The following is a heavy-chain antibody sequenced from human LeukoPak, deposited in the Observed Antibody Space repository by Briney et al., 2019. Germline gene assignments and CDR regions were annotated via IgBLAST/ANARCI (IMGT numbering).Heavy chain of an antibody. J-gene: IGHJ3*02. CDR1: GFTVRGDC. Sequence: PGGSLRLSCVASGFTVRGDCMTWVRQAPGKGLEWVSFVYGGGTTYYEDSVKGRFTISRDSSKNTLFLQMNSLRVGDTAVYYCARAGYFDSSGFYAPDAFDIWGQGTVVTVSS. D-gene: IGHD3-22*01. CDR2: VYGGGTT. V-gene: IGHV3-53*01. CDR3: ARAGYFDSSGFYAPDAFDI.